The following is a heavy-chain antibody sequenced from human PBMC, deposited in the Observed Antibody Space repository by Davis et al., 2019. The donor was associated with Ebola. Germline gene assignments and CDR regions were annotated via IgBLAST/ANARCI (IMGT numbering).Heavy chain of an antibody. CDR1: GDSVSSNSAA. D-gene: IGHD4-17*01. J-gene: IGHJ4*02. V-gene: IGHV6-1*01. Sequence: QTPSLTRAISGDSVSSNSAAWNSIRQSPSRGLEWLGRTYYRSKWYNDYAVSVKSRITINPDTSKNQFPLQLNSVTPEDTAVYYCARGGAYGDYTFDYWGQGTLVTVSS. CDR3: ARGGAYGDYTFDY. CDR2: TYYRSKWYN.